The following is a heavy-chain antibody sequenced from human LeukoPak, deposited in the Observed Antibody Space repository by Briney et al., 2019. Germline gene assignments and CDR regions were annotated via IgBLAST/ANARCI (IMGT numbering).Heavy chain of an antibody. Sequence: PGGSLRLSCAASGFTFRSYGMHWVPEAPGRGLGWVAFIRYDGSNKYYADSVKGRFTISRDNSKNTLDLQKNSLRAEDTAVYYCAKDSSIAARLGYYFDYWGQGTLVTVSS. J-gene: IGHJ4*02. D-gene: IGHD6-6*01. V-gene: IGHV3-30*02. CDR3: AKDSSIAARLGYYFDY. CDR2: IRYDGSNK. CDR1: GFTFRSYG.